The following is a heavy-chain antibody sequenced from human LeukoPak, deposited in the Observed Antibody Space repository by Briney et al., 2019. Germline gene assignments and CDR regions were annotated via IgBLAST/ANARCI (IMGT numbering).Heavy chain of an antibody. J-gene: IGHJ4*02. CDR3: ARGNPWGQHLVPFDY. V-gene: IGHV1-46*01. CDR2: INPSGGST. CDR1: GYTFTNYY. D-gene: IGHD6-6*01. Sequence: ASVKVSCKASGYTFTNYYMHWVRQAPGRGLEWMGIINPSGGSTSYAQKFQGRVTMTRDMSTSTAYMELSSLRSEDTAVYYCARGNPWGQHLVPFDYWGQGTLVTVSS.